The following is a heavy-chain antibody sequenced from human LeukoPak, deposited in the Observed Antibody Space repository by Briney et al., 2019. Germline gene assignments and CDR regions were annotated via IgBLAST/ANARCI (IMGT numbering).Heavy chain of an antibody. D-gene: IGHD2-21*02. CDR2: TSDSGDRT. CDR1: GFTFTIYA. V-gene: IGHV3-23*01. J-gene: IGHJ6*02. CDR3: AKGDFDGMDV. Sequence: GGSLRLSCAASGFTFTIYAMSWVRQSPGKGLEWVSSTSDSGDRTYYADSVKGRFTISRDNSRNTLYLQVNSLRAEDTAVYYCAKGDFDGMDVWGQGTTVTVSS.